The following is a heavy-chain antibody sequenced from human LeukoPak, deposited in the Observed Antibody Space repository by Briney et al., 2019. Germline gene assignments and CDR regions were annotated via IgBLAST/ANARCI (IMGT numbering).Heavy chain of an antibody. D-gene: IGHD1-26*01. CDR1: GYTFTNYG. Sequence: ASVKVSCKASGYTFTNYGVSWVRQAPGQGLEWMGWIIVYNGNTNYAQSLQGRVTMTTDTSTSTAYMELRSLRSDGTAVYYCARVIVGATSGDYWGQGTLVTVSS. J-gene: IGHJ4*02. V-gene: IGHV1-18*01. CDR3: ARVIVGATSGDY. CDR2: IIVYNGNT.